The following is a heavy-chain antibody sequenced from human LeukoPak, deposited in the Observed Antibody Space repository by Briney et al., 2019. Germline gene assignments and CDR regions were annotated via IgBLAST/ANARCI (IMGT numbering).Heavy chain of an antibody. CDR3: AKSGYNRFDY. J-gene: IGHJ4*02. Sequence: QPGGSLRLSCAASGFTFSSYAMSWVRQAPGKGLEWVSAFSGSGGDTSYADSVKGRFTISRDNSKNTLYLQMNSLRAEDTAVYYCAKSGYNRFDYWGQGTLVTVSS. CDR2: FSGSGGDT. D-gene: IGHD5-24*01. V-gene: IGHV3-23*01. CDR1: GFTFSSYA.